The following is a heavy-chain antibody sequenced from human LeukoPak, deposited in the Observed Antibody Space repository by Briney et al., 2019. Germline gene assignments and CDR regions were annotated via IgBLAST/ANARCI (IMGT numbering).Heavy chain of an antibody. CDR3: ARSFSEVDFDY. CDR1: GASISSYY. Sequence: PSETLSLTCTVSGASISSYYWSWIRQPAGKGLEWIGRIYTSGSPNYNPSLKSRVTMSVDTSRNQFSLKLSSVTAADTAVYYCARSFSEVDFDYWGQGTLVTVSS. J-gene: IGHJ4*02. CDR2: IYTSGSP. D-gene: IGHD5-12*01. V-gene: IGHV4-4*07.